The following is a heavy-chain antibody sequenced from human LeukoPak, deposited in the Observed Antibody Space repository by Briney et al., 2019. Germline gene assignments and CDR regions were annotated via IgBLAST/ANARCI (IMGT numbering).Heavy chain of an antibody. CDR1: GFTFSNYA. J-gene: IGHJ4*02. CDR3: ARAATIVVVIAYYFDY. CDR2: ISYDGSNK. D-gene: IGHD3-22*01. Sequence: PGRSLRLSCAASGFTFSNYAMHWVRQAPGKGLEWVAVISYDGSNKYYADSVKGRFTISRDNSKNTLYLQMNNLRAEDTAVYYCARAATIVVVIAYYFDYWGQGTLVTVSS. V-gene: IGHV3-30-3*01.